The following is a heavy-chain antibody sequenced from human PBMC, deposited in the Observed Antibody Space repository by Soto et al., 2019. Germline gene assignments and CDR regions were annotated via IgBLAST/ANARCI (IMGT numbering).Heavy chain of an antibody. Sequence: SETLSLTCAVSRVSLSNPNWWAWVRQAPGKGLEWIGEIGHSGSTNYNPSLNSRVTISLDRSKNQFSLKLSSVAAADTAVYYCARGIFYAFDIWGHGTMVTVSS. CDR1: RVSLSNPNW. J-gene: IGHJ3*02. CDR3: ARGIFYAFDI. D-gene: IGHD3-9*01. CDR2: IGHSGST. V-gene: IGHV4-4*02.